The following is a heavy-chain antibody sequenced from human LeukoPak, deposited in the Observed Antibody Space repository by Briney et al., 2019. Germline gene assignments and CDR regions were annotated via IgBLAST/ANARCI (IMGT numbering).Heavy chain of an antibody. CDR3: AKAPPNYYDSSGYHEDYYYYYMDV. CDR1: GFTFSNVW. D-gene: IGHD3-22*01. CDR2: IYSGGTT. V-gene: IGHV3-53*01. J-gene: IGHJ6*03. Sequence: TGGSLRLSCVASGFTFSNVWMNWVRQAPGKGLESVSLIYSGGTTLYADSVKGRFTISRDNSKNTLYLQMNSLRAEDTAVYYCAKAPPNYYDSSGYHEDYYYYYMDVWGKGTTVTISS.